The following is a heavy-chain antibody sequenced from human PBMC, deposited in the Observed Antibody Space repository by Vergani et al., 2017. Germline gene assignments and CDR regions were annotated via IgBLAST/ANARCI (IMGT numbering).Heavy chain of an antibody. Sequence: QVQLQESGPGLVKPSQTLSLTCSVSGDSISSGVYYWNWIRQHPGKGLEWIGYIYSTGNTHHNPSLRRRINMSVDTSKNQFSLKLNSVTAADTAMYYCARMGGYDEGDAFRIGYFDSWGPGILVTVSS. CDR2: IYSTGNT. V-gene: IGHV4-31*03. CDR1: GDSISSGVYY. CDR3: ARMGGYDEGDAFRIGYFDS. J-gene: IGHJ4*02. D-gene: IGHD3-22*01.